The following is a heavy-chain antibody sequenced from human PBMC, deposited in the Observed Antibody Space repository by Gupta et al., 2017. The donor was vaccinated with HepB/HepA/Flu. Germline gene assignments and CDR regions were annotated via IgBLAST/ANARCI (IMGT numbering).Heavy chain of an antibody. CDR2: IYYRGST. J-gene: IGHJ2*01. Sequence: QLQLQESGPGLVKPSETLSLNCTVFGGSISSNSHYWGWIRQPPGKGLEWIASIYYRGSTYHNPSLKSRVTISVDTSKNQFSLKLSSVTAADTAVYYCARRPLRTVDWYFELWGRGTLVTVSS. V-gene: IGHV4-39*01. CDR3: ARRPLRTVDWYFEL. D-gene: IGHD4-17*01. CDR1: GGSISSNSHY.